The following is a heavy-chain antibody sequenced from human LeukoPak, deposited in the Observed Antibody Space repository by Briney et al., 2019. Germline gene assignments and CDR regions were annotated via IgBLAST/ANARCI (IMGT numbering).Heavy chain of an antibody. CDR1: GFTFSDHY. D-gene: IGHD1-26*01. CDR2: TKNKANSYTT. CDR3: AKGVGFQPAQKWAGYYYYMDV. V-gene: IGHV3-72*01. Sequence: GGSLRLSCAASGFTFSDHYMDWVRQAQGKGLEWVGRTKNKANSYTTEYAASVKGRFTISGDDSKNSLYLQMNSLRPEDTAEYYCAKGVGFQPAQKWAGYYYYMDVWGKGTTVTISS. J-gene: IGHJ6*03.